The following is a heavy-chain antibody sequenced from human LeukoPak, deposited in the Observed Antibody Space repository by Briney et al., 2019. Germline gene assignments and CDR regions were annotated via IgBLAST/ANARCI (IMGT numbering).Heavy chain of an antibody. CDR1: GGSISSYC. Sequence: KTSETLSLTCTVSGGSISSYCWSWIRQPPGKGLEWIGYIYYSGSTNYNPSLKSRVTISVDTSKNQFSLKLSSVTAADTAVYYCARGALYFDYWGQGTLVTVSS. CDR3: ARGALYFDY. V-gene: IGHV4-59*01. CDR2: IYYSGST. J-gene: IGHJ4*02.